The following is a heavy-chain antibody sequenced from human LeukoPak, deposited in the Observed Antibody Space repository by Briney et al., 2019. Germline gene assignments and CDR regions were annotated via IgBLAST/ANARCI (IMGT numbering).Heavy chain of an antibody. V-gene: IGHV3-30*18. J-gene: IGHJ4*02. CDR3: AKSDDSSGYYGIDY. D-gene: IGHD3-22*01. CDR1: GFTFSNAW. CDR2: ISYDGSNK. Sequence: GGSLRLSCAASGFTFSNAWMSWVRQAPGKGLEWVAVISYDGSNKYYADSVKGRFTISRDNSKNTLYLQMNSLRAEDTAVYYCAKSDDSSGYYGIDYWGQGTLVTVSS.